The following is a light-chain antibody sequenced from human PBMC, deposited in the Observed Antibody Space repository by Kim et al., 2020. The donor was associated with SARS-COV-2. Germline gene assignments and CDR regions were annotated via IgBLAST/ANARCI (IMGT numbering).Light chain of an antibody. CDR2: RNN. CDR3: SAWDSSLSAWV. V-gene: IGLV10-54*01. J-gene: IGLJ3*02. CDR1: SNTGDYEG. Sequence: QTDTLTCAGNSNTGDYEGAVWLQQHQGHPPKLLSNRNNNRPSGISERLSASRSGNTASLTITGLQPADEADYYCSAWDSSLSAWVFGGGTQLTVL.